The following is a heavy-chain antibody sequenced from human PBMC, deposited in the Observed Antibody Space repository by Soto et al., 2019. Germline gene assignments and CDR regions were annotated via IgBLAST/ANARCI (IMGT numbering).Heavy chain of an antibody. D-gene: IGHD4-17*01. J-gene: IGHJ4*02. CDR1: GETFSYYA. CDR3: ARGSRMSRYGDHYDY. V-gene: IGHV1-69*13. Sequence: KLSAASVKVSCKVSGETFSYYAISWVRQAPGQGLEWMGGIIPIYGSANYAQKFQGRITITADEPTRIGYMELSSLRSEDTAVYYCARGSRMSRYGDHYDYWGQGSLVTVSS. CDR2: IIPIYGSA.